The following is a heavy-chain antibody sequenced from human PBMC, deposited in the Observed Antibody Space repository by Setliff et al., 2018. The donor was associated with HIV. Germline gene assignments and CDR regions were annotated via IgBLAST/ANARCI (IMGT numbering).Heavy chain of an antibody. Sequence: TGGSLRLSCAASGFTFSSYAMNWVRQAPGKGLEWVSAISGSGGSTYYADSVKGRFTVSRDNAKNSLYLQMNSLRAEDTAIYYCARDDPAGGIDYWGQGTLVTVSS. D-gene: IGHD1-26*01. J-gene: IGHJ4*02. V-gene: IGHV3-23*01. CDR3: ARDDPAGGIDY. CDR1: GFTFSSYA. CDR2: ISGSGGST.